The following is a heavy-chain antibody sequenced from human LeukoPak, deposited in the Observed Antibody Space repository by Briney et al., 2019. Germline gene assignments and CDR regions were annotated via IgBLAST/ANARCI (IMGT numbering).Heavy chain of an antibody. CDR2: IIPIFGTA. V-gene: IGHV1-69*05. Sequence: SVKVSCKACGGTFSSYAISWVRQAPGQGLEWMGGIIPIFGTANYAQKFQGRVTITTDESTSTAYMELSSLRSEGTAVYYCARVAQVGATTRFDTWGQGTLVTVSS. CDR1: GGTFSSYA. CDR3: ARVAQVGATTRFDT. D-gene: IGHD1-26*01. J-gene: IGHJ5*02.